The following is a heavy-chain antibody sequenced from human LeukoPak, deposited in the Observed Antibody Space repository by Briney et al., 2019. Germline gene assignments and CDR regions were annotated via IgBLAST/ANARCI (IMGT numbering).Heavy chain of an antibody. V-gene: IGHV3-23*01. Sequence: GGSLRLSCAASGFTFSGYAMSWVRQAPGKGLEWVSAISGSGGSTYYADSVKGRFTISRDNSKNTLYLQMNSLRAEDTAVYYCAKGGRYYYDSSGYRDYFDYWGQGTLVTVSS. J-gene: IGHJ4*02. D-gene: IGHD3-22*01. CDR2: ISGSGGST. CDR3: AKGGRYYYDSSGYRDYFDY. CDR1: GFTFSGYA.